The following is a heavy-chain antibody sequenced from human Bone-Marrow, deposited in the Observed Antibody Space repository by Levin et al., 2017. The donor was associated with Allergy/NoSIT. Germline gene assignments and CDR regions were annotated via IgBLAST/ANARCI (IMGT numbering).Heavy chain of an antibody. CDR2: ISYDGSNK. D-gene: IGHD1-26*01. CDR1: GFTFSSYA. Sequence: LSLTCAASGFTFSSYAMHWVRQAPGKGLEWVAVISYDGSNKYYADSVKGRFTISRDNSKNTLYLQMNSLRAEDTAVYYCARVGPNSGSYYDPLGGDYWGQGTLVTVSS. J-gene: IGHJ4*02. V-gene: IGHV3-30-3*01. CDR3: ARVGPNSGSYYDPLGGDY.